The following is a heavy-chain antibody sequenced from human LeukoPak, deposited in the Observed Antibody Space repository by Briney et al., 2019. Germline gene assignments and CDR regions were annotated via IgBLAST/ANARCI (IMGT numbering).Heavy chain of an antibody. CDR2: INTNSGGT. CDR3: ARAEDIVVVPAAMGWFDP. CDR1: GYSFTGHY. V-gene: IGHV1-2*02. Sequence: ASVKVSCKASGYSFTGHYMHWVREAPGQGLEWMGWINTNSGGTNYAQKFQGGVTMTRDTSISTAYMELSRLRSDDTAVYYCARAEDIVVVPAAMGWFDPWGQGTLVTVSS. J-gene: IGHJ5*02. D-gene: IGHD2-2*01.